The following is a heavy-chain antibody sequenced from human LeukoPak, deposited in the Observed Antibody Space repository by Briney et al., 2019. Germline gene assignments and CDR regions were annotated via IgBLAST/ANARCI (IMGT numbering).Heavy chain of an antibody. D-gene: IGHD3-22*01. Sequence: SETLSLTCTVSGGSISSDYWSWIRQPPGKGLEWIGYIYYSGSTNYNPSLKSRVTMSVDTSKHQFSLKLSSVTAADTAVYYCARLHYDTSGYYYFDYWGQETLVTVSS. V-gene: IGHV4-59*01. CDR3: ARLHYDTSGYYYFDY. CDR2: IYYSGST. CDR1: GGSISSDY. J-gene: IGHJ4*02.